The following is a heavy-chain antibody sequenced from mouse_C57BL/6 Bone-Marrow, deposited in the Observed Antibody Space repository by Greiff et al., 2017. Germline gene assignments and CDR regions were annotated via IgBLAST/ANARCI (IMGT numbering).Heavy chain of an antibody. V-gene: IGHV1-76*01. J-gene: IGHJ4*01. CDR3: ARSSTFTTVVATNAMDY. D-gene: IGHD1-1*01. CDR1: GYTFTDYY. CDR2: IYPGSGNT. Sequence: VQLQQSGAELVRPGASVKLSCKASGYTFTDYYINWVKQRPGQGLEWIARIYPGSGNTYYNEKFKGKATLTAEKSSSTAYMQLSSLTSEDSAVYFCARSSTFTTVVATNAMDYWGQGTSVTVSS.